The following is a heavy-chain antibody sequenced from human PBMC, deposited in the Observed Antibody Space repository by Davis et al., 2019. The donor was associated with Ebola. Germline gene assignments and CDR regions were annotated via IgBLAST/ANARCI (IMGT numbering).Heavy chain of an antibody. CDR2: INPNSGGT. Sequence: AASVKVSCKASGYTFTGYYMHWVRQAPGQGLEWMGWINPNSGGTNYAQKFQGWVTMTRDTSISPAYMELSRPRSDDTAGYYCARGSKLQIVVVVAATPAEYFQHWGQGTLVTVSS. CDR3: ARGSKLQIVVVVAATPAEYFQH. CDR1: GYTFTGYY. D-gene: IGHD2-15*01. J-gene: IGHJ1*01. V-gene: IGHV1-2*04.